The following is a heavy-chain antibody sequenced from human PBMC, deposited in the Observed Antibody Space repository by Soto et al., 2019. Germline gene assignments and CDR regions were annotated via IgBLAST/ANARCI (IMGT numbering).Heavy chain of an antibody. CDR1: GYTFTSYD. CDR2: MNPNSGNT. CDR3: ARASHTFYDSSGYYYPH. J-gene: IGHJ4*02. V-gene: IGHV1-8*01. D-gene: IGHD3-22*01. Sequence: QVQLVQSGAEVKKPGASVQVSCKASGYTFTSYDINWVRQATGQGLEWMGWMNPNSGNTGYAQKFQGRVTMTRNSSISTAFMELSSLRSEDTAIYYCARASHTFYDSSGYYYPHWGQGTLVTVSS.